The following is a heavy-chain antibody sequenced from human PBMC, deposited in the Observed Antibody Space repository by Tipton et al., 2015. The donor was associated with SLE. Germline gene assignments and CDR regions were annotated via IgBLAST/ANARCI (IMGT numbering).Heavy chain of an antibody. CDR1: GFSFSSSS. J-gene: IGHJ4*02. D-gene: IGHD6-13*01. Sequence: SLRLSCAASGFSFSSSSMIWVRQAPGQGLEWVSSISSCSYIYYADSVKGRFTISRDNAKNSLYLQMNSLRAEDTAVYYCARDEGIAAAGYFDYWGQGTLVTVSS. V-gene: IGHV3-21*01. CDR3: ARDEGIAAAGYFDY. CDR2: ISSCSYI.